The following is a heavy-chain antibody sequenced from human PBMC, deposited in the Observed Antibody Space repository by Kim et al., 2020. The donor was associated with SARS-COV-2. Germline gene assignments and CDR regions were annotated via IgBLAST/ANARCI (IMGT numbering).Heavy chain of an antibody. Sequence: SETLSLTCTVSGGSVSSDSYYWTWMRQPPGKGLEWIGHIHYTGSTKYNPSLKSRVTISIDTSKNQFSLKLSSVTAADTAVYYCARDVLMTSWGFDPWGQGTLVTVSS. D-gene: IGHD2-8*01. J-gene: IGHJ5*02. CDR2: IHYTGST. V-gene: IGHV4-61*01. CDR1: GGSVSSDSYY. CDR3: ARDVLMTSWGFDP.